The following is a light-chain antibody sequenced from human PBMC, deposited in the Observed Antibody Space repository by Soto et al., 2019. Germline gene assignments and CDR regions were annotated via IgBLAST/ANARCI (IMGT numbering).Light chain of an antibody. CDR2: EAS. CDR1: SSDVGSYNY. J-gene: IGLJ1*01. Sequence: QSVLTQPASVSGSPGQSITISCTGTSSDVGSYNYVSWYQQHPGKAPKLMIYEASNRPSGVSNRFSGSKSDSTASLTISGLQAEDEADYYCNSYTSTNTWVFGTGTKLTVL. CDR3: NSYTSTNTWV. V-gene: IGLV2-14*01.